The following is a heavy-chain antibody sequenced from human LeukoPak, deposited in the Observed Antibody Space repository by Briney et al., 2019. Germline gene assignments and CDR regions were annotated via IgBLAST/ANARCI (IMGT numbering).Heavy chain of an antibody. V-gene: IGHV3-7*01. CDR1: GLTFSSYW. Sequence: GGSLRLSCAASGLTFSSYWMSWVRQAPGKGLEWVANIKEDGSKKDYVDSVKGRFTISRDNAKNSLYLGMNSLRAEDTAVYYCARDEVGGSYAYWGQGTLVTVSS. D-gene: IGHD1-26*01. J-gene: IGHJ4*02. CDR2: IKEDGSKK. CDR3: ARDEVGGSYAY.